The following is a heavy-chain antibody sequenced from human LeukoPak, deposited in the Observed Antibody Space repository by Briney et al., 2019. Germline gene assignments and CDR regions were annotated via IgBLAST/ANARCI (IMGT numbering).Heavy chain of an antibody. V-gene: IGHV3-23*01. D-gene: IGHD2/OR15-2a*01. J-gene: IGHJ4*02. CDR2: LSGRGDST. CDR3: AKDRLLYPERHLSHFDY. CDR1: GFTFSSYA. Sequence: GGSLRLSCAASGFTFSSYAMNWVRQAPGKGLEWVSALSGRGDSTYYTDSVKGRFTISRDNSKNTLYLQMNSLRAEDTAVYYCAKDRLLYPERHLSHFDYWGQGTLVTVSS.